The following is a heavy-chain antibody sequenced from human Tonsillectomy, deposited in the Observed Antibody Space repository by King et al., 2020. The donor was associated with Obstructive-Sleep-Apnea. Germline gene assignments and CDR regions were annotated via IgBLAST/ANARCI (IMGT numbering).Heavy chain of an antibody. J-gene: IGHJ4*02. Sequence: QLVQSGGGLVQSGRSLRLSCAASGFIFDDYVMHWVRQAPGKGLVWVSGISWNSGSIDYADSVKGRFTISRDNAENSLYLQINSLRAEDTAFYYCAKESAVPAALDYWGQGILVIVSS. D-gene: IGHD2-2*01. CDR3: AKESAVPAALDY. V-gene: IGHV3-9*01. CDR1: GFIFDDYV. CDR2: ISWNSGSI.